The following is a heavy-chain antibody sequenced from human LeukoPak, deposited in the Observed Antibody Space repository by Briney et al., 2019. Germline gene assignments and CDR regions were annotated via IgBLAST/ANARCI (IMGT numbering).Heavy chain of an antibody. J-gene: IGHJ5*02. CDR2: IKSKNVGGTT. V-gene: IGHV3-15*01. CDR3: TSHAAFDP. CDR1: GFTFNNAW. Sequence: PGGSLRLSCAASGFTFNNAWMNWVRQAPGKGLEWVGRIKSKNVGGTTDYAAPVKGRFTISRDDSKNTVYLQMNSLKIEDTAVYYCTSHAAFDPWDQGTLVTVSS.